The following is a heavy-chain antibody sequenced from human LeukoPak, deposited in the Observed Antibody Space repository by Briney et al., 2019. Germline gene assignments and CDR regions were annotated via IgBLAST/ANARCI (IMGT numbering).Heavy chain of an antibody. Sequence: PGGSLRLFCAASGFAFDVHAMTWVRQAPGKGPEWVATIGGPAETFYADSVKGRFTISRDNSRNTLYLQMNSLRAEDSALYYCAKDWTSHNGVYDCLDFWGQGTRVTVSS. V-gene: IGHV3-23*01. J-gene: IGHJ4*02. CDR3: AKDWTSHNGVYDCLDF. CDR2: IGGPAET. CDR1: GFAFDVHA. D-gene: IGHD3-16*01.